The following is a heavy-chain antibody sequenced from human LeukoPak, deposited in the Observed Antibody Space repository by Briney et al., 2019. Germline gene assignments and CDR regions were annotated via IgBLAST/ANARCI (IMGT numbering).Heavy chain of an antibody. J-gene: IGHJ3*01. CDR1: GYRFKVYD. CDR2: ISTYTGRA. V-gene: IGHV1-18*01. D-gene: IGHD4-11*01. CDR3: ARADGSNTGTNGFDV. Sequence: ASVKVSCKTSGYRFKVYDILWVRQAPGHGLDYVGWISTYTGRARYAQKFQGRVSVIIDTSTSTAYLELTNLTSSDTGLYYCARADGSNTGTNGFDVWGLGTMVTVVS.